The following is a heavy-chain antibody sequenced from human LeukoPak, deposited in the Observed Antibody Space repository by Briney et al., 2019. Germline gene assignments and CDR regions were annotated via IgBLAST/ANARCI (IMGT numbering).Heavy chain of an antibody. CDR1: GYTFTSYA. D-gene: IGHD2-2*01. Sequence: ASVKVSCKASGYTFTSYAMHWVRQAPGQRLEWMGWINAGNGNTKYSQKFQGRVTITRDTSASTAYMELSSLRSEDTAVYYCARATYYCSSTSCYEATYFDYWGQGTLVTVSS. J-gene: IGHJ4*02. CDR2: INAGNGNT. V-gene: IGHV1-3*01. CDR3: ARATYYCSSTSCYEATYFDY.